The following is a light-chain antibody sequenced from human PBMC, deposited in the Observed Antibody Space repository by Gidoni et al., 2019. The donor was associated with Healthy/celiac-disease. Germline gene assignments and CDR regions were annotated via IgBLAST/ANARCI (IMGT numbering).Light chain of an antibody. J-gene: IGKJ2*01. V-gene: IGKV1-39*01. CDR2: AAS. CDR1: QSISSY. Sequence: DIQITQSPSSLSASVGDRVTITCRASQSISSYLNWYQQKPGKAPKLLIYAASSLQSGVPSRFSGSGSGTDFTLTISSLQPEDFATYYCQQSYRTPYTFGQXTKLEIK. CDR3: QQSYRTPYT.